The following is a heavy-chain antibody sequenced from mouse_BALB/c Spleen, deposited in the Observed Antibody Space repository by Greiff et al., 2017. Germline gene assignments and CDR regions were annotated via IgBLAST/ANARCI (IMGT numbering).Heavy chain of an antibody. D-gene: IGHD1-1*01. V-gene: IGHV2-6-7*01. CDR2: IWGDGST. CDR1: GFSLTGYG. Sequence: QVQLQQSGPGLVAPSQSLSITCTVSGFSLTGYGVNWVRQPPGKGLEWLGMIWGDGSTDYNSALKSRLSISKDNSKSQVFFKMNSLQANDTAIYYCARMGGYTVHYAMDYWGQGTSVTVSS. J-gene: IGHJ4*01. CDR3: ARMGGYTVHYAMDY.